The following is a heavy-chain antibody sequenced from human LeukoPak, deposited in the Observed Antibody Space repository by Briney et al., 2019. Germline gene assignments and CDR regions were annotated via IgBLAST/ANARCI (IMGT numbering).Heavy chain of an antibody. V-gene: IGHV1-3*01. J-gene: IGHJ4*02. D-gene: IGHD6-13*01. Sequence: ASVKVSCKAFGYTFTSYAMHWVRQAPGQRLEWTGWINAGNGNTKYSQKFQGRVTITRDTSASTAYMELSSLRSGDTAVYYCARRAAAAEIDYWGQGTLVTVSS. CDR3: ARRAAAAEIDY. CDR1: GYTFTSYA. CDR2: INAGNGNT.